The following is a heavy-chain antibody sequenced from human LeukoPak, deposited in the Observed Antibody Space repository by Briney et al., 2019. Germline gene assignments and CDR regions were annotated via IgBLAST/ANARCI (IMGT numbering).Heavy chain of an antibody. CDR1: GFTFSTHW. Sequence: GGSLRLSCAASGFTFSTHWMSWVRQAPGKGLEWVANIKQDGSGKYYVDSVKGRFTNSRDNAKNSLYLQMNSLRGEDTAVYYCARATGGATTNGGYYFDYWGQGTLVTVSS. V-gene: IGHV3-7*01. CDR3: ARATGGATTNGGYYFDY. J-gene: IGHJ4*02. D-gene: IGHD2-8*01. CDR2: IKQDGSGK.